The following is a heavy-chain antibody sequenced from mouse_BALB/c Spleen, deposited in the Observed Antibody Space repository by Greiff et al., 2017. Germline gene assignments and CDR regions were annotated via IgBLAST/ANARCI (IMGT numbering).Heavy chain of an antibody. D-gene: IGHD3-1*01. V-gene: IGHV5-6-3*01. J-gene: IGHJ1*01. CDR1: GFTFSSYG. CDR2: INSNGGST. Sequence: EVKLQESGGGLVQPGGSLKLSCAASGFTFSSYGMSWVRQTPDKRLELVATINSNGGSTYYPDSVKGRFTISRDNAKNTLYLQMSSLKSEDTAMYYCARDRGTPYFDVWGAGTTVTVSS. CDR3: ARDRGTPYFDV.